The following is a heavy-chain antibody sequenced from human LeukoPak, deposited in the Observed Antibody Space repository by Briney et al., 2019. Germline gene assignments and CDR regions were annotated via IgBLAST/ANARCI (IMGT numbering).Heavy chain of an antibody. CDR3: ASGGGWVFNN. CDR1: GFPFSSHW. CDR2: INQDGSEK. Sequence: GGSLRLSRAASGFPFSSHWLSWFRQSPGKGLEWVAHINQDGSEKYYVDSVKGRFTISRDNARNSQYLQMNSLRAEDTAVYYCASGGGWVFNNRGQGTLVTVSS. J-gene: IGHJ4*02. D-gene: IGHD6-19*01. V-gene: IGHV3-7*01.